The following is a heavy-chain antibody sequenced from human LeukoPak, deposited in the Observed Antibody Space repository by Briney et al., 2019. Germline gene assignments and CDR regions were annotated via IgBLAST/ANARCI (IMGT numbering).Heavy chain of an antibody. Sequence: GGSLRLSCAASGFTFSSYAMHWVRQAPGKVLERGAVISYDGSNKYYADSVKGRFTISRDNSKNTLYLQMNSLRAEDTAVYYCARDFSPCLQCIAAAECYYYGMDVWGQGTTVTVSS. V-gene: IGHV3-30*04. J-gene: IGHJ6*02. D-gene: IGHD6-13*01. CDR1: GFTFSSYA. CDR3: ARDFSPCLQCIAAAECYYYGMDV. CDR2: ISYDGSNK.